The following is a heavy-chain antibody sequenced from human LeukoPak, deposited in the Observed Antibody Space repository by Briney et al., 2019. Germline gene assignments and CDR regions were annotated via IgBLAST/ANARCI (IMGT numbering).Heavy chain of an antibody. J-gene: IGHJ4*02. CDR3: ARDRNYNCGGDCYTFDY. Sequence: SVKVSCKASGGTFSSYAISWVRQAPGQGLKRMGGIIPIFGTANYAQKFQGRVTITADESTSTAYMELSSLRSEDTAVYYCARDRNYNCGGDCYTFDYWGQGTLVTVSS. CDR2: IIPIFGTA. CDR1: GGTFSSYA. D-gene: IGHD2-21*01. V-gene: IGHV1-69*01.